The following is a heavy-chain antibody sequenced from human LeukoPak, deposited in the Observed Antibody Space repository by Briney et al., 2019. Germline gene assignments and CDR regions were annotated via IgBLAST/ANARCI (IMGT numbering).Heavy chain of an antibody. D-gene: IGHD3-22*01. CDR1: GYTFTSYD. Sequence: ASVKVSCKASGYTFTSYDINWVRQASGQGLGWMGWMNPNSGVTGYAQEFQGRVSMTRDTSISTAYMELSSLRSEDTAVYYCARGPIYPRSGDYPNYYFDYWGQGTLVTVSS. J-gene: IGHJ4*02. V-gene: IGHV1-8*01. CDR2: MNPNSGVT. CDR3: ARGPIYPRSGDYPNYYFDY.